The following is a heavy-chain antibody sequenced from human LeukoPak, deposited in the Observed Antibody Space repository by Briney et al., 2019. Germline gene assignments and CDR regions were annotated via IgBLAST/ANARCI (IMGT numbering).Heavy chain of an antibody. CDR2: INHSGST. D-gene: IGHD2-15*01. J-gene: IGHJ6*03. V-gene: IGHV4-34*01. Sequence: SETLSLTCAVYGGSFSGYYWSWIRQPPGKGLEWIGEINHSGSTNYNPSLKSRVTISVDTSKNQFSLKLSSVTAADTAVYYCARVTASCSGGSCCSLTYVGRYYYYMDVWGKGTTVTVSS. CDR3: ARVTASCSGGSCCSLTYVGRYYYYMDV. CDR1: GGSFSGYY.